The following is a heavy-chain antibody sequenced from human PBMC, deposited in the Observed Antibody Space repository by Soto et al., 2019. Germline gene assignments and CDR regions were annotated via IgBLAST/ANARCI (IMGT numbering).Heavy chain of an antibody. D-gene: IGHD6-13*01. CDR3: ARDIAAAGKVY. CDR1: GYTFTSYG. J-gene: IGHJ4*02. V-gene: IGHV1-69*04. Sequence: SVKVSCKASGYTFTSYGISWVRQAPGQGLEWMGRIIPYIGKTNYAQKFQGRVTITADKSTSTAYMELSSLRSEDTAVYYCARDIAAAGKVYWGQGTLVTVSS. CDR2: IIPYIGKT.